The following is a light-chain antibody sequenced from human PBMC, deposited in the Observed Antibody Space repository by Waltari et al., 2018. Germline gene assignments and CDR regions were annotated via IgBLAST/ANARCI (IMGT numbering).Light chain of an antibody. CDR3: SSYTSSDTYV. CDR1: SSDVGNYDY. CDR2: DVR. Sequence: QSALTQPASVSGSPGQSITIPCTGTSSDVGNYDYFSWYQQYSGKAPKLMIYDVRHRPSGVFDRFSGSKSGNTASLTISGLQAEDEADYYCSSYTSSDTYVFGTGTKVTVL. J-gene: IGLJ1*01. V-gene: IGLV2-14*01.